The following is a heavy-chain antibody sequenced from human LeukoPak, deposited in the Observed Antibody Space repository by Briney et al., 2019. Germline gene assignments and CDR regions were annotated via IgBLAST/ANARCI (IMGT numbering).Heavy chain of an antibody. J-gene: IGHJ4*02. CDR1: GGSFSGYY. CDR3: ARRRRYFDWLLFAFDY. V-gene: IGHV4-34*01. D-gene: IGHD3-9*01. CDR2: INHSGST. Sequence: SETLSLTCAVYGGSFSGYYWSWIRQPPGKGLEWIGEINHSGSTNYNPSLKSRVTISVDTSKSQFSLKLSSVTAADTAVYYCARRRRYFDWLLFAFDYWGQGTLVTVSS.